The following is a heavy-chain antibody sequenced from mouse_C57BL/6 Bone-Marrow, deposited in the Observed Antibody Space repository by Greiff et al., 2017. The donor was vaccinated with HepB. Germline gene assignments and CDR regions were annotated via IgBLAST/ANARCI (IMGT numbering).Heavy chain of an antibody. CDR2: IDPENGDT. J-gene: IGHJ4*01. CDR3: TSRRYYAMDY. Sequence: EVQLQQSGAELVRPGASVKLSCTASGFNFKDDYMHWVKQRPEQGLEWIGWIDPENGDTEYDTKFKGKATITADKSSNTAYLQLSSLTSEDTAVYYCTSRRYYAMDYWGQGTSVTVSS. V-gene: IGHV14-4*01. CDR1: GFNFKDDY.